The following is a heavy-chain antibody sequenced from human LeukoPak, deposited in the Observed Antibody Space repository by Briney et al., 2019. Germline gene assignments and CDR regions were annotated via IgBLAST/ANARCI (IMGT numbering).Heavy chain of an antibody. CDR2: ISSSSSYI. Sequence: GGSLRLSCAASGFTFSSYSMNWVRQAPGRGLEWVSSISSSSSYIYYADSVKGRFTISRDNAKSSLYLQMSSLRAEDTAVYYCARDLGARIIGTTGYWGQGTLVTVSS. CDR3: ARDLGARIIGTTGY. V-gene: IGHV3-21*01. J-gene: IGHJ4*02. CDR1: GFTFSSYS. D-gene: IGHD1-20*01.